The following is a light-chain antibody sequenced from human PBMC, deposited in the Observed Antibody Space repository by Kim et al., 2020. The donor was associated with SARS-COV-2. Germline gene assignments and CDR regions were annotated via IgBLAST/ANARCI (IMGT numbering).Light chain of an antibody. Sequence: SINIACTGTSGDVGSYNLVSWYQRLTGKAPKIMIYEVSKRPSGVSNRFAGSKSGNTASLTISGLQAEDEADYYCCSYAGSSTWVFGGGTKVTVL. CDR3: CSYAGSSTWV. CDR2: EVS. CDR1: SGDVGSYNL. J-gene: IGLJ3*02. V-gene: IGLV2-23*02.